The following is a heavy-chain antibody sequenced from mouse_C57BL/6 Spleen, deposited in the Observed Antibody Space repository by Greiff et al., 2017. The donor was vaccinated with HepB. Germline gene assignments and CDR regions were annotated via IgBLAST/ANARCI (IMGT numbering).Heavy chain of an antibody. Sequence: VQLQQSGAELVRPGASVTLSCKASGYTFTDYEMHWVKQTPVHGLEWIGAIDPETGGTAYNQKFKGKAILTADKSSSTAYMELRSLTSEDSAVYYCTRLGLITTETGYFDVWGTGTTVTVSS. CDR3: TRLGLITTETGYFDV. J-gene: IGHJ1*03. D-gene: IGHD1-1*01. CDR1: GYTFTDYE. V-gene: IGHV1-15*01. CDR2: IDPETGGT.